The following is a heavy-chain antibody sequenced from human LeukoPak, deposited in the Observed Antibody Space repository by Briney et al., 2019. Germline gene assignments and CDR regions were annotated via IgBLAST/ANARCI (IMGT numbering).Heavy chain of an antibody. CDR3: ARGVGLDV. J-gene: IGHJ6*02. CDR2: INHNGNVN. CDR1: GFTFSSYW. Sequence: PGGSLRLSCAASGFTFSSYWMNWARQAPGEGLEWVASINHNGNVNYYVDSVKGRFTISRDNAKNSLYLQMSNLRAEDTAVYFCARGVGLDVWGQGATVTVSS. D-gene: IGHD3-16*01. V-gene: IGHV3-7*03.